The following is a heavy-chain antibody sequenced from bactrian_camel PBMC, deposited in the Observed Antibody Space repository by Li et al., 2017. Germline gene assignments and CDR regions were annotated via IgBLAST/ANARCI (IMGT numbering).Heavy chain of an antibody. Sequence: HVQLVESGGGSVQAGGSLNLTCVADTSIYCMAWFRQAPGKERRTGEAVATIDTDGGIFYGNSVKGRFTISQDNAKNTLYLQMTSLKPGDTAMYYCAAGISSTWACGFPRETYVYWGQGTQVTVS. CDR2: IDTDGGI. CDR1: TSIYCM. V-gene: IGHV3S53*01. CDR3: AAGISSTWACGFPRETYVY. D-gene: IGHD6*01. J-gene: IGHJ4*01.